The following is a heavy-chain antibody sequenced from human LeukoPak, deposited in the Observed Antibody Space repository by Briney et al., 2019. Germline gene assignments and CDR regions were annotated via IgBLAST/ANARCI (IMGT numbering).Heavy chain of an antibody. J-gene: IGHJ4*02. CDR1: GGSISSYY. V-gene: IGHV4-59*12. D-gene: IGHD3-10*01. Sequence: SETLSLTCTVSGGSISSYYWSWIRQPPGKGLEWIGYVYYSGSTNYNPSLKSRVTMSVDTSKNQFPLKLSSVTAADTAVYYCARVYGRPPYFDYWGQGTLVTVSS. CDR2: VYYSGST. CDR3: ARVYGRPPYFDY.